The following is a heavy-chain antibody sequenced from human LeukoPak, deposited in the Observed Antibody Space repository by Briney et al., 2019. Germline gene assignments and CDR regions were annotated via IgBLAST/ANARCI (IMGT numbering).Heavy chain of an antibody. V-gene: IGHV1-2*02. Sequence: ASVRVSCKASVYTFTGYYMHWARQAPGQGLEWMGWINPNSGATNYAQRFQGRVTVTRDTSISTAYMKLSRLTSDDTAVYYCARGGYSSGGSLGFGPWGQGTLVTVSS. CDR2: INPNSGAT. J-gene: IGHJ5*02. CDR1: VYTFTGYY. D-gene: IGHD6-19*01. CDR3: ARGGYSSGGSLGFGP.